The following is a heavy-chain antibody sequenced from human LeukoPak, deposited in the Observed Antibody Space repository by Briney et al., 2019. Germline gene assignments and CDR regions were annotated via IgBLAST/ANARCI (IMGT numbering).Heavy chain of an antibody. V-gene: IGHV3-11*04. CDR3: RSGPTRSDAFDI. CDR2: ISSSGSTI. J-gene: IGHJ3*02. CDR1: GFTFSDYY. D-gene: IGHD5-12*01. Sequence: GGSLRLSCAASGFTFSDYYMSWIRQAPGKGLEWVSYISSSGSTIYYADSVKGRFTISWDNAKNSLYLQMNSLRAEDTAVYYCRSGPTRSDAFDIWGQGTMVTVSS.